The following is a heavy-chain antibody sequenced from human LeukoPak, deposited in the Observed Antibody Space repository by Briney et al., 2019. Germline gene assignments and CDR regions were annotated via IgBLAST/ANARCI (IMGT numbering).Heavy chain of an antibody. J-gene: IGHJ4*02. CDR3: AKGPTIGRNVRFDY. Sequence: HSGGPLILSCSASVLTLNIYPMQWAPEAREKAVEGVSALGVTGDSTNYADTVKGRFTMSRDNSRNTRYVQMSRLRAEDTAVYYCAKGPTIGRNVRFDYWGQGLLVTVSS. CDR2: LGVTGDST. V-gene: IGHV3-23*01. CDR1: VLTLNIYP. D-gene: IGHD3-10*02.